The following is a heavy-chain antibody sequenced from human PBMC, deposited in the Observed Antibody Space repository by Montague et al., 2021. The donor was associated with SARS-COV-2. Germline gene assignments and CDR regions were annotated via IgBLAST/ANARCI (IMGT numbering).Heavy chain of an antibody. CDR2: ITTTGSTI. CDR1: GFSFSDYY. V-gene: IGHV3-11*01. D-gene: IGHD1-1*01. Sequence: SLRHSCAASGFSFSDYYMNWIRQAPGKGLEWVSYITTTGSTIYYADSVKGRFTISRDNTKDSLFLQMNSLRVEDTAVYYCARGDPSSCSRTTFEFWGQGTLVTVSS. CDR3: ARGDPSSCSRTTFEF. J-gene: IGHJ4*02.